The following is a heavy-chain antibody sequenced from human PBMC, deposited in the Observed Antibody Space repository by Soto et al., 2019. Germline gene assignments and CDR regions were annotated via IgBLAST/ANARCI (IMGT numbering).Heavy chain of an antibody. CDR3: ARSGGLELELLSIDY. J-gene: IGHJ4*02. V-gene: IGHV4-59*01. CDR1: GGSISSYY. CDR2: IYCSGST. D-gene: IGHD1-7*01. Sequence: PSETLSLTCTVSGGSISSYYWSWIRQPPGKGLEWIGYIYCSGSTNYNPSLKSRVTISVDTSKNQFSLKLSSVTAADTAVYYCARSGGLELELLSIDYWGQGTLVTVSS.